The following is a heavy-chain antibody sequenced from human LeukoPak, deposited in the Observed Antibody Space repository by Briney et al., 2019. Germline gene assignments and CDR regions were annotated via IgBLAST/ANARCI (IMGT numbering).Heavy chain of an antibody. CDR2: IYYSGST. CDR3: ARARGARITMIVVVDYFDY. D-gene: IGHD3-22*01. CDR1: GGSISSYY. Sequence: PSETLSLTCTVSGGSISSYYWSWIRQPPGKGLEWIGYIYYSGSTNYNPSLKSRVTISVDTSKNQFSLKLSSVTAADTAVYYCARARGARITMIVVVDYFDYWRQGTLVTVSS. J-gene: IGHJ4*02. V-gene: IGHV4-59*01.